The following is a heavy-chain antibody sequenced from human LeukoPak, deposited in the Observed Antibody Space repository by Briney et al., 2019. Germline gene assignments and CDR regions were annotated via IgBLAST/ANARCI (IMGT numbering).Heavy chain of an antibody. CDR1: GXTFSDYG. D-gene: IGHD5/OR15-5a*01. J-gene: IGHJ4*02. V-gene: IGHV3-48*02. CDR3: AGGVYGYNAFDY. Sequence: GGSLRLSCAASGXTFSDYGMSWVRQAPGKGLEWLSHINTAGNVMNYADSVKGRFTISRDNGKNSVYLQMNSLRDEDTAVYYCAGGVYGYNAFDYWGQGTLVSVSS. CDR2: INTAGNVM.